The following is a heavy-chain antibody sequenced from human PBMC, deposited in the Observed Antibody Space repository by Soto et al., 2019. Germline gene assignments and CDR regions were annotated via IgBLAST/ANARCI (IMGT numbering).Heavy chain of an antibody. CDR3: ARDPQGSYCYIDY. J-gene: IGHJ4*02. CDR2: ISKDGNSK. V-gene: IGHV3-30-3*01. Sequence: ESGGGVVQPGRSLRLSCAASGFTFSNYAIHWVRQAPGKGLEWVTIISKDGNSKHYADSVKGRFTISRDNSKNTLFLQMNSLTAEDTALYYCARDPQGSYCYIDYWGQGTPVTVSS. D-gene: IGHD3-10*01. CDR1: GFTFSNYA.